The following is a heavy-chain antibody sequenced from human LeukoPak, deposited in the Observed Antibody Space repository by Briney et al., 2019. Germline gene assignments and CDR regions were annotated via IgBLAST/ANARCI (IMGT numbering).Heavy chain of an antibody. V-gene: IGHV4-59*01. J-gene: IGHJ5*02. D-gene: IGHD3-22*01. Sequence: SWTLSLTCTVSGGSISSYYWSWIRQPPGKGLEWIGYIYGSGSINYIPSLKSRVTISVDTSKNQFSLKLSSVTAADTAVYYCASSRYYYDSSGYYWNFNWFDPWGQGTLVTVSS. CDR3: ASSRYYYDSSGYYWNFNWFDP. CDR1: GGSISSYY. CDR2: IYGSGSI.